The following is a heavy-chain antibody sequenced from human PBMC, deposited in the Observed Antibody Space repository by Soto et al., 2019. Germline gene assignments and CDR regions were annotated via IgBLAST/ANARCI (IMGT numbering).Heavy chain of an antibody. J-gene: IGHJ5*02. V-gene: IGHV2-5*01. CDR3: AHMGMVGIFGVVIRNLFDP. CDR2: IYWNDDK. Sequence: QITLKESGPTLVKPTQTLTLTCTFSGFSLSTSGVGVGWIRQPPGKALEWLALIYWNDDKRYSPSLKSSLTISKDTSKNQVVHTMTNMDPVDTATYYCAHMGMVGIFGVVIRNLFDPWGQGTLVTVSS. D-gene: IGHD3-3*01. CDR1: GFSLSTSGVG.